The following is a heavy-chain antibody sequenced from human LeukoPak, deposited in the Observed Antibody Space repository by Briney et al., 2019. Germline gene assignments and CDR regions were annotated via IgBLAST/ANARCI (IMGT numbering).Heavy chain of an antibody. Sequence: GGSPRLSCAASGFTFSSYAMHWVRQAPGKGLEYVSAISSNGGSTYYANSVKGRFTISRDNSKNTLYLQMGSLRAEDMAVYYCARVGYDSSGYDYWGQGTLVTVSS. CDR2: ISSNGGST. V-gene: IGHV3-64*01. D-gene: IGHD3-22*01. J-gene: IGHJ4*02. CDR1: GFTFSSYA. CDR3: ARVGYDSSGYDY.